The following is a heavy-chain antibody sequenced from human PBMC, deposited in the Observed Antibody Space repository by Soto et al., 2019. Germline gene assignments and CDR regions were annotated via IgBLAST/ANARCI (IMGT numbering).Heavy chain of an antibody. CDR3: ARDPTASYGDSLLFDY. Sequence: EVQLVESGGGLVQPGGSLRLSCAASGFNFRRYWMSWVRQAPGKGLEWVANIKEDGSEQYYADSVKGRFTIFRDNAKNSLSLQMNSLRAEDTAIYYCARDPTASYGDSLLFDYWGQGTLVIVSS. V-gene: IGHV3-7*01. CDR1: GFNFRRYW. CDR2: IKEDGSEQ. D-gene: IGHD4-17*01. J-gene: IGHJ4*02.